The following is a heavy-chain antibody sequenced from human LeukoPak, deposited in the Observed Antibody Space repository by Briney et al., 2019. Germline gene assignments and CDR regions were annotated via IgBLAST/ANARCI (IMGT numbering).Heavy chain of an antibody. J-gene: IGHJ3*02. CDR2: IIPIFGTA. Sequence: SVKVSCKASGGTFSSYAISWVRQAPGQGLEWMGGIIPIFGTANYAQKFQGRVTITADESTSTAYMELSSLRSEDTAVYYCARSPTPLDAFDIWGQGTTVTVSS. V-gene: IGHV1-69*13. CDR3: ARSPTPLDAFDI. CDR1: GGTFSSYA.